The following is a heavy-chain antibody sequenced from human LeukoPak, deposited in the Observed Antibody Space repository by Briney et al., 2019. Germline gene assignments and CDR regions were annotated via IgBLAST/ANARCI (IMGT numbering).Heavy chain of an antibody. Sequence: ASVKVSCKASGYSFTSHGISWVRQAPGQGLEWMGWISAYNGNTNYAQKLQGRVTMTTDTSTSTAYMELRSLRSDDTAVYYCARIEDIVVVVAATHGRAFDIWGQGTMVTVSS. CDR2: ISAYNGNT. CDR1: GYSFTSHG. V-gene: IGHV1-18*01. D-gene: IGHD2-15*01. J-gene: IGHJ3*02. CDR3: ARIEDIVVVVAATHGRAFDI.